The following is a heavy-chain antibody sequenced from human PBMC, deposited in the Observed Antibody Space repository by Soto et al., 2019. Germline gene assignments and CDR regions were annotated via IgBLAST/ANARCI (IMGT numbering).Heavy chain of an antibody. D-gene: IGHD6-19*01. Sequence: KPSETLSLTCTVSGGSISRSTYYWAWIRQPPGKGLEWIGRMYYGGSISYNPSLKSRVTISADPPQNQFSLKLNSVTAADTAAYFCATQGWSGFRTGSYPNLLAPRGQGARVSVSS. V-gene: IGHV4-39*01. CDR3: ATQGWSGFRTGSYPNLLAP. CDR2: MYYGGSI. CDR1: GGSISRSTYY. J-gene: IGHJ5*02.